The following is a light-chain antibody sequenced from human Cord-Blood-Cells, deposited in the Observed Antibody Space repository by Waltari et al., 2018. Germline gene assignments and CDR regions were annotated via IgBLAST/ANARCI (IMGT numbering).Light chain of an antibody. CDR3: CSYAGSSTLL. CDR2: EGS. V-gene: IGLV2-23*01. J-gene: IGLJ3*02. CDR1: RSDVGGYNL. Sequence: QSALTQPASVSGSLGQPLTISCTGTRSDVGGYNLVSWYQKHPGKAPKLMIYEGSKRPSCVSNRFSGSMSGNTAALTLSVLQTEYEADYYCCSYAGSSTLLFGGGTKLTVL.